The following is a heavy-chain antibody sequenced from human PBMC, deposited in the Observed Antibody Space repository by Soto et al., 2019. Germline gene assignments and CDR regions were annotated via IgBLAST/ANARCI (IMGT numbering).Heavy chain of an antibody. CDR3: ARWSSYGYSAYGMDV. J-gene: IGHJ6*02. V-gene: IGHV4-31*03. CDR2: IYYSGST. D-gene: IGHD5-18*01. CDR1: GGSISSGGYY. Sequence: SETLSLTCTVSGGSISSGGYYWSWIRQHPGKGLEWIGYIYYSGSTYYNPSLKSRVTISVDTSKNQFSLKLSSVTAADTAVYYCARWSSYGYSAYGMDVWGQGTTVTVSS.